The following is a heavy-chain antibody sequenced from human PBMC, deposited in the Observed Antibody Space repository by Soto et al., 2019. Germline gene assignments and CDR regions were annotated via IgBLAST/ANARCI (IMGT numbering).Heavy chain of an antibody. CDR1: GGSISSGGYY. Sequence: PSETLSLTCRVSGGSISSGGYYWNWIRQHPERGLEWIGYICYRGKPVLNPSLTSRATISRDTSKNEFSLTLTSLNAADTAVYFCARASGGAVADFDYWGQGTLVTVSS. CDR2: ICYRGKP. V-gene: IGHV4-31*03. CDR3: ARASGGAVADFDY. J-gene: IGHJ4*02. D-gene: IGHD6-19*01.